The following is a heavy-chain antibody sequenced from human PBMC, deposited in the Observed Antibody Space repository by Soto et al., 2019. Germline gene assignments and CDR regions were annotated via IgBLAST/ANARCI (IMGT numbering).Heavy chain of an antibody. D-gene: IGHD3-10*01. V-gene: IGHV4-30-2*06. J-gene: IGHJ6*02. CDR1: GSSISSGGYS. CDR3: ARPPPGPSPRWVL. CDR2: IYPTGTT. Sequence: SETLSLTCTVSGSSISSGGYSWSWIRQSPEKGLEWIGCIYPTGTTYYHPSLKSRVTISVDTSRNQFSLNLTSVTAADTAVYYCARPPPGPSPRWVLWGQGTTVTVSS.